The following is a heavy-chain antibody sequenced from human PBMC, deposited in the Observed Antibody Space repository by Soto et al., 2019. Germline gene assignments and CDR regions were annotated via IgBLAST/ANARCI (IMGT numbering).Heavy chain of an antibody. CDR1: GFTFDDYA. V-gene: IGHV3-9*01. D-gene: IGHD6-13*01. Sequence: EVQLVESGGGLVQPGRSLRLSCEASGFTFDDYAMHWVRQAPGKGLEWVSGISWNSGSIGYADSVKGRFTISRDNAKNSLYLQMNSLRAEDTALYYCAKVGAAGTGKYYFDYWGQGTLVTVSS. CDR2: ISWNSGSI. CDR3: AKVGAAGTGKYYFDY. J-gene: IGHJ4*02.